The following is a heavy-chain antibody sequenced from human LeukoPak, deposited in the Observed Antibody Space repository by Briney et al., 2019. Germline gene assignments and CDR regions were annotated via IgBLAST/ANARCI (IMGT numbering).Heavy chain of an antibody. Sequence: PSETLSLTCAVYGGSFSGYYWSWIRQPPGKGLEWIGEINHSGSTNYNPSLKSRVTISVDTSKNQFSLKLSSVTAADTAVYYCHSSGYSYYFDLWGRGTLVTVSS. CDR3: HSSGYSYYFDL. CDR1: GGSFSGYY. D-gene: IGHD3-22*01. J-gene: IGHJ2*01. CDR2: INHSGST. V-gene: IGHV4-34*01.